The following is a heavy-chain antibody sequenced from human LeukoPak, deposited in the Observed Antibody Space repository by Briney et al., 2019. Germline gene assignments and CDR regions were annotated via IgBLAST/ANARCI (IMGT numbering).Heavy chain of an antibody. Sequence: GGSLRLSCAASGFTFSSYAMSWVRQAPEKGLEWVSAISGSGGSTYYADSVKGRFTISRDNSKNTLYLQMNSLRAEDTAVYYCAKDRGNYYDSSGYYHTPGYWGQGTLVTVSS. V-gene: IGHV3-23*01. CDR1: GFTFSSYA. D-gene: IGHD3-22*01. CDR2: ISGSGGST. J-gene: IGHJ4*02. CDR3: AKDRGNYYDSSGYYHTPGY.